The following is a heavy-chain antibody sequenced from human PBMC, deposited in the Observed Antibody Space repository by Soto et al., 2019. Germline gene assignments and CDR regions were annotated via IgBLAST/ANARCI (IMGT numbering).Heavy chain of an antibody. D-gene: IGHD3-22*01. V-gene: IGHV1-69*13. CDR3: ARGGEYYYDSSGYDSGYYYGMDV. Sequence: SVKVSCKASGGTFSSYAISWVRQAPGQGLEWMGGIIPIFGTANYAQKFQGRVTITADESTSTAYMELSSLRSEDTAVYYCARGGEYYYDSSGYDSGYYYGMDVWGQGTTVTVSS. CDR1: GGTFSSYA. J-gene: IGHJ6*02. CDR2: IIPIFGTA.